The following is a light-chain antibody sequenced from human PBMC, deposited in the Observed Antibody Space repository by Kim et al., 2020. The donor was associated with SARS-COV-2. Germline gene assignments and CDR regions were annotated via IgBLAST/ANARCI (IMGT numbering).Light chain of an antibody. CDR2: EDS. Sequence: GNTVTIACTRTSDTIADNYVLWYQQRPGSAPTIVIYEDSERPSGVPDRFSGSIDTSSSSASLTISGLKTEDEADYYCQSYDISNVIFGGGTQLTVL. J-gene: IGLJ2*01. V-gene: IGLV6-57*03. CDR1: SDTIADNY. CDR3: QSYDISNVI.